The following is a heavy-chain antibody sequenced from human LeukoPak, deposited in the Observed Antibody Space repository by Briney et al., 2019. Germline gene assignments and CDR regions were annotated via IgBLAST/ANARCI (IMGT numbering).Heavy chain of an antibody. D-gene: IGHD2-21*02. Sequence: PSETLSLTCTVSGGSISTYYWSWIRQPPGKGREWIGYIYYSGSTNYNPSLKSRVTISVDTSKNQFSLKLSSVTAADTAVYYCARLSLAYCGGDCYSFWFDPWGQGTLVTVSS. J-gene: IGHJ5*02. V-gene: IGHV4-59*01. CDR2: IYYSGST. CDR3: ARLSLAYCGGDCYSFWFDP. CDR1: GGSISTYY.